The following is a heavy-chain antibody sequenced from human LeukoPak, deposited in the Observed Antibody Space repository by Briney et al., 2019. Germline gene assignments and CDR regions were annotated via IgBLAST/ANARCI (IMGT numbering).Heavy chain of an antibody. CDR2: ISAYNGNT. CDR1: GYTFSDYF. D-gene: IGHD6-13*01. Sequence: ASVKVSCKASGYTFSDYFMHWVRQAPGQGLEWMGWISAYNGNTNYAQKLQGRVTMTTDTSTSTAYMELRSLRSDDTAVYYCARDIAAAAKGYFDYWGQGTLVTVSS. J-gene: IGHJ4*02. V-gene: IGHV1-18*04. CDR3: ARDIAAAAKGYFDY.